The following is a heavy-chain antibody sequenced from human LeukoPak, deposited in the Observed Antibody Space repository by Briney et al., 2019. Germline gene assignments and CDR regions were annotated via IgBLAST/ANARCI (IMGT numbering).Heavy chain of an antibody. CDR1: GFTFGDYA. J-gene: IGHJ3*02. CDR3: TRTITMIVVVIHDAFDI. D-gene: IGHD3-22*01. CDR2: IRSKAYGGTT. Sequence: GGSLRLSCTASGFTFGDYAMSWFRQAPGKGLEWVGSIRSKAYGGTTEYAASVKGRFTISRDDSKSIAYLQMNSLKTEDTAVYYCTRTITMIVVVIHDAFDIWGQGTMVTVSS. V-gene: IGHV3-49*03.